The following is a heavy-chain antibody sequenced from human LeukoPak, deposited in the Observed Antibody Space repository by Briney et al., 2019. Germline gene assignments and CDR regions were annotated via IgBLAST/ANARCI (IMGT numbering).Heavy chain of an antibody. D-gene: IGHD2-15*01. CDR2: IYYSGST. CDR1: GGSISSYY. J-gene: IGHJ2*01. Sequence: PSETLSLTCTVSGGSISSYYWSWIRQPPGKGLEWIGYIYYSGSTNYNPSLKSRVTISVDTSKNQFSLKLSSVTAADTAVYYCARHGRAVGRYWYFDLWGRGTLVTVSS. CDR3: ARHGRAVGRYWYFDL. V-gene: IGHV4-59*08.